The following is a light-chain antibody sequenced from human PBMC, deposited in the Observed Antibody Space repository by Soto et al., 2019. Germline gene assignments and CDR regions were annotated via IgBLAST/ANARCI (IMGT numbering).Light chain of an antibody. Sequence: EMVMTQSPATQSESPGERATLXCRASQGIGSTLAWYQQKPGQTPRLLIYDASNRATGIPARFSGSGSGTDFPLTISSLEHEDFAVYYSQQPSKWPITLDLGTRLEI. V-gene: IGKV3D-11*01. CDR2: DAS. J-gene: IGKJ5*01. CDR1: QGIGST. CDR3: QQPSKWPIT.